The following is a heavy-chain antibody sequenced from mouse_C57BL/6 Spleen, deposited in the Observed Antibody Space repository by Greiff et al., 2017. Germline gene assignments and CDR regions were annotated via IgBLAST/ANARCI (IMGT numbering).Heavy chain of an antibody. D-gene: IGHD1-1*01. CDR1: GISITTGNYR. Sequence: EVKLMESGPGLVKPSQTVFLTCTVTGISITTGNYRWSWIRQFPGNKLEWIGYIYYSGTITYNPSLPSRTTITRDTPKNQFFLEMNSLTAEDTATYYCARERTTVGFDYWGQGTTLTVSS. CDR3: ARERTTVGFDY. CDR2: IYYSGTI. V-gene: IGHV3-5*01. J-gene: IGHJ2*01.